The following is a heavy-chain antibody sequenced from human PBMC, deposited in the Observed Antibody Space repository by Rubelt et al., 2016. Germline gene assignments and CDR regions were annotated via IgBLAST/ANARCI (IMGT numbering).Heavy chain of an antibody. CDR3: ARRSFDGSGLWFDP. Sequence: HLQVQESGPGLVKPSETLSLTCTVSGGSISSSSYYWGWIRQPPGKGLEWIGSIYYTESTYYNPSLTRRVTISVDTSKNQFSLRLSAWIAADTAVYYCARRSFDGSGLWFDPWGQGTLVTVSS. CDR2: IYYTEST. D-gene: IGHD3-10*01. V-gene: IGHV4-39*01. J-gene: IGHJ5*02. CDR1: GGSISSSSYY.